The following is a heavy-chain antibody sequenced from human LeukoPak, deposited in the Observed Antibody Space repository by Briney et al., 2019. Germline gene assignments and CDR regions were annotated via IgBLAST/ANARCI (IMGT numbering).Heavy chain of an antibody. D-gene: IGHD3-9*01. J-gene: IGHJ4*02. CDR3: ARGNILTGYCFDF. V-gene: IGHV4-34*01. CDR2: INHSGST. Sequence: SETLSLTCAVYGGSFSGYYWSWIRQPPGKGLEWIREINHSGSTNYNPSLKSRVTISVDTSKNQFSLKLSSVTAADTAVYYCARGNILTGYCFDFWGQGALVTVSS. CDR1: GGSFSGYY.